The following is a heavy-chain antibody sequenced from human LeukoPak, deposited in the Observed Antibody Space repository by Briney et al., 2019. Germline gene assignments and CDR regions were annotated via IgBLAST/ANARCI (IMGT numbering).Heavy chain of an antibody. J-gene: IGHJ4*02. D-gene: IGHD2-15*01. CDR1: GFTFSSYG. Sequence: GGSLRLSCAASGFTFSSYGMHWVRQAPGKGLEWVAVIWCDGSNKYYADSVKGRFTISRDNSKNTLYLQMNSLRAEDTAVYYCARDLRLGYCSGGSCYESGREFDYWGQGTLVTVSS. V-gene: IGHV3-33*01. CDR3: ARDLRLGYCSGGSCYESGREFDY. CDR2: IWCDGSNK.